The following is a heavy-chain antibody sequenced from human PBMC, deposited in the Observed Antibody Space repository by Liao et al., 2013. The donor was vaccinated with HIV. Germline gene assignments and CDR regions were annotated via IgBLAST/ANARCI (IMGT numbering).Heavy chain of an antibody. CDR3: ARGLGRPGYSSNWRGPSD. V-gene: IGHV4-34*01. J-gene: IGHJ1*01. Sequence: QVQLQQWGAGLLKPSETLSLTCAVYGGSFSGYYWSWIRQPPGKGLEWIGEINHSGSTNYNPSLKSRVTISVDTSKKQFSLKLSSVTAADTAVYYCARGLGRPGYSSNWRGPSDWGQG. D-gene: IGHD6-13*01. CDR2: INHSGST. CDR1: GGSFSGYY.